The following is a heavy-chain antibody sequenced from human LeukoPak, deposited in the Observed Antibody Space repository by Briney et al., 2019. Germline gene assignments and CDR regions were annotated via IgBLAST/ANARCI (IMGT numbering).Heavy chain of an antibody. Sequence: SETLSLTCTVSGGSISSYYWGWIRQPPGKGLEWIGYIYYSGSTNYNPSLKSRVTISVDTSKNQFSLKLSSVTAADTAVYYCARGYSAAAGILFDYWGQGTLVTVSS. J-gene: IGHJ4*02. D-gene: IGHD6-13*01. CDR3: ARGYSAAAGILFDY. CDR1: GGSISSYY. V-gene: IGHV4-59*01. CDR2: IYYSGST.